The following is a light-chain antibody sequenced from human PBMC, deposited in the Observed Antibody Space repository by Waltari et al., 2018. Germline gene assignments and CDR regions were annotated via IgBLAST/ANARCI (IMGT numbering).Light chain of an antibody. CDR2: KVS. CDR1: ESPVSSDGNTY. Sequence: DVVMTQYPLSLPVILAQPVSNSCRTSESPVSSDGNTYRNWFQQRPGQSPRRLIYKVSNRDSGVPDRFSGSGSGTDFTLRISRVEAEDVGVYYCMQGIHRPWTFGQGTKVEIK. V-gene: IGKV2-30*01. J-gene: IGKJ1*01. CDR3: MQGIHRPWT.